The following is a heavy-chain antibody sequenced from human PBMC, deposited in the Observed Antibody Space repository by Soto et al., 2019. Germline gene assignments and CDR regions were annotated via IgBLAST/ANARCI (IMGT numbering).Heavy chain of an antibody. D-gene: IGHD3-10*01. CDR2: IYHSVST. V-gene: IGHV4-4*02. CDR3: ATSYYYGSGSYAP. Sequence: SETLSLTCAVSGGSISSSNWWSWVRQPPGKGLEWIGEIYHSVSTNYNPSLKSRVTISVDTSKNQFSLKLSSVTSADTAVYYCATSYYYGSGSYAPWGQGTLVTVSS. CDR1: GGSISSSNW. J-gene: IGHJ5*02.